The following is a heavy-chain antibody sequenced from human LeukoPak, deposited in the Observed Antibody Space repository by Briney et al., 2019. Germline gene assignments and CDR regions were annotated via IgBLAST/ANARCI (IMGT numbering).Heavy chain of an antibody. D-gene: IGHD2-2*01. CDR3: AACPHGPDYSHH. V-gene: IGHV3-53*01. CDR2: MYPGGST. CDR1: GLTVSSNY. J-gene: IGHJ4*02. Sequence: GGSLILSCAASGLTVSSNYMSWVRQAPGKGLEWVSVMYPGGSTYYADSVKGRFTISRDNSKNTVFLRMSSLRAEDTAIYFCAACPHGPDYSHHWGQGTPVTISS.